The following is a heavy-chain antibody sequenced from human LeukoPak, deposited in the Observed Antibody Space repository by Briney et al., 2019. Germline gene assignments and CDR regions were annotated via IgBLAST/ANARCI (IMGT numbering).Heavy chain of an antibody. Sequence: GGSQRLSCAASGFTFSSYAMHWVRQAPGKGLKWVAVTSFDGSDNYYADSVKGRFTISRDNSKNTLYLQMNSLRPDDTAVYYCARAPGTMIVVDYWGQGTLVTVSS. V-gene: IGHV3-30*04. CDR2: TSFDGSDN. D-gene: IGHD3-22*01. CDR3: ARAPGTMIVVDY. CDR1: GFTFSSYA. J-gene: IGHJ4*02.